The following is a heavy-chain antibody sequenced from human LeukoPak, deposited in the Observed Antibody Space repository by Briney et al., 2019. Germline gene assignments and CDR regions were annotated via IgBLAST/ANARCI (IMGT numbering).Heavy chain of an antibody. V-gene: IGHV4-38-2*01. Sequence: PSETLSPTCAVSGYSISGGYYWGWIRQPPGKGLEWIGSIYHGGSTYYNPSLKSRVTISVDTSKNQFSLKLSSVTAADTAVYYCGRHVGLDNWFDSWGQGTLVTVSS. J-gene: IGHJ5*01. D-gene: IGHD5/OR15-5a*01. CDR3: GRHVGLDNWFDS. CDR1: GYSISGGYY. CDR2: IYHGGST.